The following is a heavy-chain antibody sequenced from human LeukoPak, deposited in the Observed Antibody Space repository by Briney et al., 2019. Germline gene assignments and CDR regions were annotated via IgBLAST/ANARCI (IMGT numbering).Heavy chain of an antibody. CDR1: GFTFSSYA. D-gene: IGHD3-22*01. CDR3: AKADAYYYDSSGYYIDY. Sequence: GGSLRLSCAASGFTFSSYAMSWVRQAPGKGLEWLSAISGSGGSTHYANSVKGRFTISRDNSKKTLYLQMNSLTAEDTAVYYCAKADAYYYDSSGYYIDYWGQGTLVTVPS. V-gene: IGHV3-23*01. J-gene: IGHJ4*02. CDR2: ISGSGGST.